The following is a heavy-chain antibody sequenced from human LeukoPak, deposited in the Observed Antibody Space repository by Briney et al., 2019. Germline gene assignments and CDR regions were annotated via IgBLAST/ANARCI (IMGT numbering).Heavy chain of an antibody. V-gene: IGHV1-2*04. CDR3: ARLGPHYGGNPDNWFDP. CDR2: INPNSGGT. J-gene: IGHJ5*02. D-gene: IGHD4-23*01. Sequence: ASVKVSCKDSGYTFTGYYMHWVRQAPGQGLEWMGWINPNSGGTNYAQKFQGWVTITADESTSTAYMELSSLRSEDTAVYYCARLGPHYGGNPDNWFDPWGQGTLVTVSS. CDR1: GYTFTGYY.